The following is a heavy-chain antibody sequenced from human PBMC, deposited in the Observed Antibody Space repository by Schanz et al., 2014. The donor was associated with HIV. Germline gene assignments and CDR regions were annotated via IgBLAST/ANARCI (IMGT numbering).Heavy chain of an antibody. CDR3: ARGEAITSYYYYYGMDV. D-gene: IGHD1-20*01. Sequence: QVQLVESGGRVVQPGRSLRLSCAASGFTFSTYGMHWVRQAPGKGLEGVAVIWYDGSNKYYADSVKGRFTISRDNSKNTLYLQMNSLRAEDTAVYYCARGEAITSYYYYYGMDVWGQGTTVTVSS. V-gene: IGHV3-33*01. CDR2: IWYDGSNK. CDR1: GFTFSTYG. J-gene: IGHJ6*02.